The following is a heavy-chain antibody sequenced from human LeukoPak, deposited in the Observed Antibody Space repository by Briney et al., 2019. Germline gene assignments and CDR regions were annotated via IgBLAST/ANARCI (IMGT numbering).Heavy chain of an antibody. J-gene: IGHJ6*02. CDR3: AKARGIVFYYHYGMDV. CDR1: GFTFSDYA. V-gene: IGHV3-23*01. CDR2: VSGSGGST. D-gene: IGHD3-16*01. Sequence: GGSLRLSCEVSGFTFSDYAMSWVRQAPGEGLEWVSAVSGSGGSTYYADSMKGRFTISRDNPKNTTYLQMNSLRAEDTAVYYCAKARGIVFYYHYGMDVWGQGTTVTVSS.